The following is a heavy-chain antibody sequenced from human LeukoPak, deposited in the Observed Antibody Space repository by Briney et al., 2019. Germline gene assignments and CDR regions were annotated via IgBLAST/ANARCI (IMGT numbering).Heavy chain of an antibody. CDR1: GGSISSYY. V-gene: IGHV4-59*01. J-gene: IGHJ2*01. CDR2: IYYSGST. Sequence: PSETLSLTCTVSGGSISSYYWSWIRQPPGKGLEWIGYIYYSGSTNYNPSLKSRVTISVDTSKNQFSLKLSSVTAADTAMYYCARTSVARRYFDLWGRGTLVTVSS. D-gene: IGHD5-12*01. CDR3: ARTSVARRYFDL.